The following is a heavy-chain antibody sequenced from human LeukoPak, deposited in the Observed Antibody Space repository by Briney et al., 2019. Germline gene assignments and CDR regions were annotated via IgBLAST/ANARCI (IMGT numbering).Heavy chain of an antibody. D-gene: IGHD6-19*01. J-gene: IGHJ4*02. V-gene: IGHV3-73*01. CDR2: IRSKANSYAT. CDR1: GFTFGGSA. CDR3: TSEQWLDEYYFDY. Sequence: GGSLRLSCAASGFTFGGSAMHWVRQASGKGLEWVGRIRSKANSYATAYAASVKGRFTISRDDSKNTAYLQMNSLKTEDTAVYYCTSEQWLDEYYFDYWGQGTLVTVSS.